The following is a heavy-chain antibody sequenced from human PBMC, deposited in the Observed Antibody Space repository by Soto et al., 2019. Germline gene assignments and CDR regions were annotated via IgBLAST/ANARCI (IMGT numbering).Heavy chain of an antibody. J-gene: IGHJ5*02. V-gene: IGHV1-69*01. D-gene: IGHD3-3*01. Sequence: QVQLVQSGAEVKKPGSSVKVSCKASGGTFSSYAISWVRQAPGQGLEWMGGIIPIFGTANYAQKFQGRVTITADESTSTDYMELSSLRSEDTAVYYCARAGITIFGEKNWFDPWGQGTLVTVSS. CDR2: IIPIFGTA. CDR1: GGTFSSYA. CDR3: ARAGITIFGEKNWFDP.